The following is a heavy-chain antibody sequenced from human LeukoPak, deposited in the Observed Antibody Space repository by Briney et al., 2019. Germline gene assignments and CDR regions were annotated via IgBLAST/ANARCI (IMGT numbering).Heavy chain of an antibody. CDR1: RFTFDDYA. Sequence: GGSLRLSCAASRFTFDDYAMHWVRQAPGKGLEWVSLISWDGGSTYYADSVKGRFTISRDNSKNSLYLQMNSLRAEDTALYYCAKDVTVTTSSFGIDYWGQGTLVTVSS. CDR3: AKDVTVTTSSFGIDY. J-gene: IGHJ4*02. V-gene: IGHV3-43D*03. D-gene: IGHD4-17*01. CDR2: ISWDGGST.